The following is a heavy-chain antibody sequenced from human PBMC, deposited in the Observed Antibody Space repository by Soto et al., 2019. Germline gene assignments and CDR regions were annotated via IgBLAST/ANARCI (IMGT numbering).Heavy chain of an antibody. V-gene: IGHV3-66*01. Sequence: GGSLRLSCAASGFTVSSNYMSWVRQAPGKGLEWVSVIYSGGSTYYADSVKGRFTISRDNSKNTLFLQMNSLRPEDTAVYYCAREGIAVAGTNNWFDPWGQGTLVTVSS. CDR2: IYSGGST. CDR1: GFTVSSNY. J-gene: IGHJ5*02. CDR3: AREGIAVAGTNNWFDP. D-gene: IGHD6-19*01.